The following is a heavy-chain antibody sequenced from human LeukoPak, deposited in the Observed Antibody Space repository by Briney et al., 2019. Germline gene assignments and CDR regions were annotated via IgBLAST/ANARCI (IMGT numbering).Heavy chain of an antibody. CDR2: ISSSSTI. Sequence: PGGSLRLSCAASGFTFSSYSMNWVRQAPGKGLEWVSYISSSSTIYYADSVKGRFTISRDNAKNSLYLQMNSLRDEDTAVYYCFVILTEGYWGQGTLVTVSS. D-gene: IGHD3-9*01. J-gene: IGHJ4*02. CDR3: FVILTEGY. V-gene: IGHV3-48*02. CDR1: GFTFSSYS.